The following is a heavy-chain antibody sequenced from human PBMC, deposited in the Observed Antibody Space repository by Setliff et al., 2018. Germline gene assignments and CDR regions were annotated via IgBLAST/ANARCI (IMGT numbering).Heavy chain of an antibody. CDR3: ARAKGNDYSMDV. Sequence: GGSLRLSCVTSGFTFSNYGMTWVRRAPGKGLEWISYISTSSTIIYYADSVKGRFTISRDNARNSLYLQMQSLRADDTAVYYCARAKGNDYSMDVWGKGTTVTVSS. J-gene: IGHJ6*03. CDR2: ISTSSTII. CDR1: GFTFSNYG. V-gene: IGHV3-48*04.